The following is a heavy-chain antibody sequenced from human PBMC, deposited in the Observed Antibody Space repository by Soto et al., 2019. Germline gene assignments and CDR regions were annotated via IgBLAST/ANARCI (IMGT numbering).Heavy chain of an antibody. Sequence: QVQLVESGGGVVQPGRSLRLSCASSGFNLSVYAMHWVRQAPGKGLEWVAVISFDGNNKYYADSVRGRFTISRDISNSTLYLQMNNLQPEDTAGYYCARVGCSSIGCVTQFDYWGQGTLVTVSS. CDR2: ISFDGNNK. CDR3: ARVGCSSIGCVTQFDY. CDR1: GFNLSVYA. J-gene: IGHJ4*02. D-gene: IGHD2-2*01. V-gene: IGHV3-30*14.